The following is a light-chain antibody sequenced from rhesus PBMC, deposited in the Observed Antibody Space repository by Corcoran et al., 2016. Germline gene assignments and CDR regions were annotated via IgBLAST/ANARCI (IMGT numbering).Light chain of an antibody. J-gene: IGKJ1*01. V-gene: IGKV1-22*01. CDR3: QQYSSRPWT. CDR1: QGISSW. CDR2: KAS. Sequence: DIQMTQSPSSLSASVGDRVTITCRASQGISSWLAWYQQKPGKAPKLLMYKASTLQRGVPSRFRGSGSGTDFTLTISSLQSEDFATYFCQQYSSRPWTFGQGTKVEIK.